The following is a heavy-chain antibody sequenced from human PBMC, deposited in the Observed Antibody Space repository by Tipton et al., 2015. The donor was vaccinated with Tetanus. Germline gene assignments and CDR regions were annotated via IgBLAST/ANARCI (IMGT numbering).Heavy chain of an antibody. D-gene: IGHD3-22*01. CDR3: ARDPRYDSSGYSFDY. CDR1: GYTFTSYY. J-gene: IGHJ4*02. CDR2: MHPGGGST. Sequence: QVQLVQSGAEVKKPGASVKLSCKASGYTFTSYYMHWVRQAPGQGLEWMGIMHPGGGSTTCAQKFQGRVTMTRDTSTSTVYMELSSLRSEDTAVYYCARDPRYDSSGYSFDYWGQGTLVTVSS. V-gene: IGHV1-46*01.